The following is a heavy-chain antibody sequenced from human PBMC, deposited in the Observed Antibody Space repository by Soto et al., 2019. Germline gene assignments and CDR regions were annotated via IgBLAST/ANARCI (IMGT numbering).Heavy chain of an antibody. J-gene: IGHJ3*02. D-gene: IGHD2-8*01. CDR3: ARFAPLYGEYAFDI. Sequence: SETLSLTCTVSGGSISSSSYYCGWIRQPPGKGLEWIGSIYYSGSTYYNPSLKSRVTISVDTSKNQFSLKLSSVTAADTAVYYCARFAPLYGEYAFDIWGQGTMVTVSS. CDR2: IYYSGST. V-gene: IGHV4-39*01. CDR1: GGSISSSSYY.